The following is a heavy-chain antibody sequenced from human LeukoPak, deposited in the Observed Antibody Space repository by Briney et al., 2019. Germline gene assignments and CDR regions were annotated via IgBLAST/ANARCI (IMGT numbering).Heavy chain of an antibody. CDR2: INPNSGGT. D-gene: IGHD1-26*01. CDR1: GYTFTGYY. J-gene: IGHJ3*02. CDR3: ARGAGGRAAHAFDI. Sequence: ASVKVSCKASGYTFTGYYMHLVRQAPGQGLEWMGRINPNSGGTNYAQKFQGRVTMTRDTSISTAYMELSRLRSDDTAVYYCARGAGGRAAHAFDIWGQGTMVTVSS. V-gene: IGHV1-2*06.